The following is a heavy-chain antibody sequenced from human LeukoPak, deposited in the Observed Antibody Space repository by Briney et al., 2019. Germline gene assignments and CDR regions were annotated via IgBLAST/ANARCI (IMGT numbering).Heavy chain of an antibody. J-gene: IGHJ5*02. Sequence: PSETLSLTCTVSGGSISSSSYYWGWIRQPPGKGLEWIGSIYYSGSTYYNPSLKSRVTISVDTSKNQFSLKLSSVTAADTAVYYCARLQNYYDILTGYSPNNWFDPWGQGTLVTVSS. CDR1: GGSISSSSYY. CDR3: ARLQNYYDILTGYSPNNWFDP. V-gene: IGHV4-39*01. D-gene: IGHD3-9*01. CDR2: IYYSGST.